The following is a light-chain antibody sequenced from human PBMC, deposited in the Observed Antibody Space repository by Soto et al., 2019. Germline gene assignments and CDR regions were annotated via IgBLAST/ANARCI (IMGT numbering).Light chain of an antibody. Sequence: QSALTQPASVSGSPGQSITISCTGSSSDVGGYNSVCWYQQHPGKAPKLMIYEVTNRPPGVSNRFSGSKSGNTASLTISGLQTEDEADYYCSSYTSSSTWVFGGGTKLTVL. CDR2: EVT. CDR3: SSYTSSSTWV. CDR1: SSDVGGYNS. J-gene: IGLJ3*02. V-gene: IGLV2-14*01.